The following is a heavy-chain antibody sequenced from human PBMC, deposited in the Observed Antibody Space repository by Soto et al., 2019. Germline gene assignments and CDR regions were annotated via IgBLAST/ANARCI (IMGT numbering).Heavy chain of an antibody. J-gene: IGHJ4*02. V-gene: IGHV2-5*02. Sequence: GSGPTLVNPTQTLTLTCTFSGFSLSTTGVGVGWIRQPPGKALEWLALIYWDDDKRYSPSLKRRLTITKDTSKNQVVLIMTNMDPVDTGTYYCAHRLSSGYDDYWGQGTLVTVSS. D-gene: IGHD5-12*01. CDR1: GFSLSTTGVG. CDR2: IYWDDDK. CDR3: AHRLSSGYDDY.